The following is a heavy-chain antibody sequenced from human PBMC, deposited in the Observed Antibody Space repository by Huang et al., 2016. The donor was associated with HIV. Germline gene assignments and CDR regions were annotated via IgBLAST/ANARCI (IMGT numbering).Heavy chain of an antibody. CDR2: ISAVNGDT. V-gene: IGHV1-18*01. J-gene: IGHJ3*01. Sequence: QAQLMQSGPEVKKPGASVKVSCKTSGYSFTDYGITWVRQAPGQGPEWVGWISAVNGDTEIAQRLKGRGTLTTDTSTSMAYMELRSLRFDDTAVYFCARDPKYHRIGYYRQRRGIDVWGQGTMVSVSS. D-gene: IGHD3-22*01. CDR3: ARDPKYHRIGYYRQRRGIDV. CDR1: GYSFTDYG.